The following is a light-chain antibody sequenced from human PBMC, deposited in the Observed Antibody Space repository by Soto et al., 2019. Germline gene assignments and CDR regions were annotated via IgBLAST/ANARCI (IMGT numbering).Light chain of an antibody. J-gene: IGKJ2*01. CDR2: GAS. V-gene: IGKV3-15*01. CDR3: QQYNNWPVH. Sequence: EIVMTQSPATLSVSPGERATLSCRASQSVSSNLAWYQQKPGQAPRLLIYGASTRATGIPARFSGSGSGTEFTLTISSLQSEDFAVYYCQQYNNWPVHFGQGNKLEIK. CDR1: QSVSSN.